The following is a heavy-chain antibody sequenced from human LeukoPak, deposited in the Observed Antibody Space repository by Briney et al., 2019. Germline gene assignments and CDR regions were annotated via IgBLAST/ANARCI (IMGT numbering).Heavy chain of an antibody. J-gene: IGHJ6*03. V-gene: IGHV3-23*01. CDR2: ISATGGST. CDR1: GFAFSTYA. Sequence: GGSLRLSCAAPGFAFSTYAMSWVRQAPGKGLEWVSGISATGGSTYSADSVKGRFTISRDNSKNTLILQMNNLRVEDTALYYCAKRRCRGGTCYSDSYYLDVWGKGTTVTVSS. D-gene: IGHD2-15*01. CDR3: AKRRCRGGTCYSDSYYLDV.